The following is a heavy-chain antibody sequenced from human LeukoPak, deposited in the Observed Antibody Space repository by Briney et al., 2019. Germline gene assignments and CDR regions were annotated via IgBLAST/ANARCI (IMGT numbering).Heavy chain of an antibody. Sequence: ASVKVACKASGYTFTTYYMGWVRQAPGQGLEWIGIINPSGGSTSYAQKFQGRVTMTRDTSTSTVYMELSSLRSEDTAVYYCASVGFYCGGDCYLDYWGQGTLVTVSS. CDR3: ASVGFYCGGDCYLDY. V-gene: IGHV1-46*01. J-gene: IGHJ4*02. CDR1: GYTFTTYY. CDR2: INPSGGST. D-gene: IGHD2-21*02.